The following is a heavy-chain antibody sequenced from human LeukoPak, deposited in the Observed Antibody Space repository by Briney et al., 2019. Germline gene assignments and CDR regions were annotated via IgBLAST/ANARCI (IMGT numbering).Heavy chain of an antibody. CDR3: ARGAVAGLDY. Sequence: SETLSLTCAVYGGSFSGYYWSWIRQPPGKGLEWIGEINHSGSTNYNPSLKSRVTISVDTSKNQFSLKLSSVTAADTAVYYCARGAVAGLDYWGQGSLVTVSS. V-gene: IGHV4-34*01. CDR1: GGSFSGYY. CDR2: INHSGST. D-gene: IGHD6-19*01. J-gene: IGHJ4*02.